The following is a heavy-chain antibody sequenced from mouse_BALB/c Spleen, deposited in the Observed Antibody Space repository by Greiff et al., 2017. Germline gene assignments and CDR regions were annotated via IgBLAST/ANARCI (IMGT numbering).Heavy chain of an antibody. Sequence: EVMLVESGGDLVKPGGSLKLSCAASGFTFSSYGMSWVRQTPDKRLEWVATISSGGSYTYYPDSVKGRFTISRDNAKNTLYLQMSSLKSEDTAMYYCARHGEVRRDYAMDYWGQGTSVTVSS. J-gene: IGHJ4*01. CDR1: GFTFSSYG. CDR2: ISSGGSYT. V-gene: IGHV5-6*01. CDR3: ARHGEVRRDYAMDY. D-gene: IGHD2-14*01.